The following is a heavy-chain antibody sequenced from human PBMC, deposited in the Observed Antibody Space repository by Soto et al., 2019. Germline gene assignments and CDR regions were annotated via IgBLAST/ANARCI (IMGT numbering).Heavy chain of an antibody. CDR2: INHSGST. Sequence: KPSETLSLTCAVYGGSFSGYYWSWIRQPPGKGLEWIGEINHSGSTNYNPSLKSRVTISVDTSKNQFSLKLSSVTAADTAVYYCARDPINCSGGSCYSGDVWGKGTTVTVSS. CDR1: GGSFSGYY. J-gene: IGHJ6*04. D-gene: IGHD2-15*01. V-gene: IGHV4-34*01. CDR3: ARDPINCSGGSCYSGDV.